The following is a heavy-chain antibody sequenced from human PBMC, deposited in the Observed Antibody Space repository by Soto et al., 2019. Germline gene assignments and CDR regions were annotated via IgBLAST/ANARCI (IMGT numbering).Heavy chain of an antibody. V-gene: IGHV1-8*01. CDR3: AIGAWTELYYYYRIDV. Sequence: ASVKVSCKASGYTFTSYDINWVRQATGQGLEWMGWMNPNSGNTGYAQKFQGRVTMTRNTSISTAYMELSSLRSEDTAVYYCAIGAWTELYYYYRIDVWGHGTTVTVSS. D-gene: IGHD1-7*01. CDR1: GYTFTSYD. CDR2: MNPNSGNT. J-gene: IGHJ6*02.